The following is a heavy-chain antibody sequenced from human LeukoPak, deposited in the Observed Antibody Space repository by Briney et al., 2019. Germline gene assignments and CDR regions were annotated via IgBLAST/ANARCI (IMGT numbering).Heavy chain of an antibody. Sequence: KPSETLSLTCTVSGGSISSYYWSWIRQPPGKGLEWIGYIYYSGSTNYNPSLKSRVTISVDTSKHQFSLKLNSVTAADTAVYYCARDGFYGTCFDYWGQGTLVTVSS. J-gene: IGHJ4*02. V-gene: IGHV4-59*01. CDR3: ARDGFYGTCFDY. D-gene: IGHD2/OR15-2a*01. CDR2: IYYSGST. CDR1: GGSISSYY.